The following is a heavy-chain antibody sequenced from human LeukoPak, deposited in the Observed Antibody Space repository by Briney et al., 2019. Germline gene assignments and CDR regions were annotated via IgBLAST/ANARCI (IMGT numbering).Heavy chain of an antibody. Sequence: GGSLRLSCAASGFTFSSYWMHWVRQAPGKGLGWVSRINSDGSSTSYADSVKGRFTISRDNAKNTLYLQMNSLRAEDTAVYYCARDTTHPIVGPGGWFDPWGQGTLVTVSS. CDR3: ARDTTHPIVGPGGWFDP. V-gene: IGHV3-74*01. CDR1: GFTFSSYW. J-gene: IGHJ5*02. D-gene: IGHD3-16*02. CDR2: INSDGSST.